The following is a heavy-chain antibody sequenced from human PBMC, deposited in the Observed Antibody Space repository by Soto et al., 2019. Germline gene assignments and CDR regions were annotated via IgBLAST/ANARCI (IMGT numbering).Heavy chain of an antibody. Sequence: QVQLVESGGGVVQPGRPLRLSCVASGFIFSKCGMHWVRHALGKGLERVEIISYDGGNEYYADAVKGRFTNSRYNSKKAMYVQMNGLRAEETAVYYCVKDLDSGLAAGGTLESWGQGTLITVS. J-gene: IGHJ4*02. CDR3: VKDLDSGLAAGGTLES. CDR2: ISYDGGNE. CDR1: GFIFSKCG. V-gene: IGHV3-30*18. D-gene: IGHD6-13*01.